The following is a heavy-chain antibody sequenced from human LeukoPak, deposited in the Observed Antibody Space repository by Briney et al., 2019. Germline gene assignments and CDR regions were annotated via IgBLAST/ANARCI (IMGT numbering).Heavy chain of an antibody. D-gene: IGHD6-13*01. CDR1: GGSISSSSYY. CDR3: AREYSSSWGYYFDY. CDR2: VYYKGST. V-gene: IGHV4-39*07. J-gene: IGHJ4*02. Sequence: SETLSLTCTVSGGSISSSSYYWGWIRQPPGKGLEWIGSVYYKGSTYYMPSLKSRVTISLDTSKNQFSLKLSSVTAADTAVYYCAREYSSSWGYYFDYWGQGTLVTVSS.